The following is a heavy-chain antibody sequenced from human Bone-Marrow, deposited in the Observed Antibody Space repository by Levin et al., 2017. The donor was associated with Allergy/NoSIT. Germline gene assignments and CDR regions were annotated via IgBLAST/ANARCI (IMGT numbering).Heavy chain of an antibody. V-gene: IGHV3-48*03. CDR1: GFSFSHYE. Sequence: SCAASGFSFSHYEMSWVRQAPGKGLEWIAYISAAEDTTYYADSMKGRFTISRDNAKNSVYLQIDSLRAEDTAIYYCERVGVTVVAAHPGGGDYWGQGILVTVSS. J-gene: IGHJ4*02. CDR3: ERVGVTVVAAHPGGGDY. CDR2: ISAAEDTT. D-gene: IGHD2-15*01.